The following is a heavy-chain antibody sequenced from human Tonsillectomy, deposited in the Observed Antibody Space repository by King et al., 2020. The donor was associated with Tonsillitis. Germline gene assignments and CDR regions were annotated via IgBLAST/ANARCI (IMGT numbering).Heavy chain of an antibody. J-gene: IGHJ4*02. CDR2: IKQDDSEE. Sequence: VQLVESGGGLVQPGGSLRLSCAASGFTFGTYWISWVRQAPGKGREWVANIKQDDSEEYYVDSVKGRFTISRDNAKNSLYLQMNSLRAEDTAVYYCAGRRPAGRPFYFDNWGQGTLVTVSS. V-gene: IGHV3-7*03. CDR1: GFTFGTYW. D-gene: IGHD6-6*01. CDR3: AGRRPAGRPFYFDN.